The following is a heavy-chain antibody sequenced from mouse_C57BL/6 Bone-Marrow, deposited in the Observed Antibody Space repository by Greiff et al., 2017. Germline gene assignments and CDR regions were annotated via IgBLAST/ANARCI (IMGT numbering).Heavy chain of an antibody. D-gene: IGHD2-1*01. CDR2: INPYNGGT. V-gene: IGHV1-19*01. CDR1: GYTFTDYY. CDR3: VYYPLRVGYAMDY. J-gene: IGHJ4*01. Sequence: VQLKQSGPVLVKPGASVKMSCKASGYTFTDYYMNWVKQSHGKSLEWIGVINPYNGGTSYNQKFKGKATLTVDKSSSTAYMELNSLTSEDSAVYYCVYYPLRVGYAMDYWGQGTSVTVSS.